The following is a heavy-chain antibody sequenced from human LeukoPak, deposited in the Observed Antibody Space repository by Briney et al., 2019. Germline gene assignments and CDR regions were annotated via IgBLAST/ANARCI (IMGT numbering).Heavy chain of an antibody. CDR2: IYSGGST. V-gene: IGHV3-53*01. D-gene: IGHD2-21*02. CDR1: GFTVSSNY. CDR3: ARMLAYCGGDCFRPTYYFGY. J-gene: IGHJ4*02. Sequence: GGSLRLSCAASGFTVSSNYMSWVRQAPGKGLEWVSVIYSGGSTYYADSVTGRFTISRDNSKNTLYLQMNSLRAEDTAVYYCARMLAYCGGDCFRPTYYFGYWGQGTLVTVSS.